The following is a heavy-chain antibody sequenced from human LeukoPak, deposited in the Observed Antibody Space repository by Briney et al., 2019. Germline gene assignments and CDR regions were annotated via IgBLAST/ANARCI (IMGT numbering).Heavy chain of an antibody. D-gene: IGHD6-13*01. CDR1: GDSVSSNSAA. V-gene: IGHV6-1*01. CDR2: TYYRSKWYN. CDR3: AGQAGAGAGYYGTDV. J-gene: IGHJ6*02. Sequence: SQTLSLTCAISGDSVSSNSAAWNWIRQSPSRGLEWLGRTYYRSKWYNDCALSVKSRITINPDTSKNQFSLQLNSMTPEDTAVYFCAGQAGAGAGYYGTDVWGQGPTVTVSS.